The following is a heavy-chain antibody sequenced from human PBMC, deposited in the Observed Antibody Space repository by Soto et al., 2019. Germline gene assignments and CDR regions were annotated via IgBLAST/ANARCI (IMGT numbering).Heavy chain of an antibody. CDR3: VKDTYSHDSTGYYIFDP. J-gene: IGHJ5*02. D-gene: IGHD3-22*01. Sequence: GGSLRLSCTASGFTFSSYGMHWVRQTPGMGLEWVAHISYDGNNEHYTESVKGRFNISRDNSKNNVYLQINRMRTEDKDLFYFVKDTYSHDSTGYYIFDPWGQETLVTGST. V-gene: IGHV3-30*18. CDR2: ISYDGNNE. CDR1: GFTFSSYG.